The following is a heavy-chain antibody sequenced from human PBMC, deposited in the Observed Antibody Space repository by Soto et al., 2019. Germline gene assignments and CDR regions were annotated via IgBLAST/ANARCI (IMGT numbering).Heavy chain of an antibody. CDR2: ISGSGGST. Sequence: EVQLLESGGGLVQPGGSLRLSCAASGFTFSSYAMSWVRQAPGKGLEWVSAISGSGGSTYYADSVKGRFTISRDNSKNTLYLQMNSLRAEDTAVYYWAQAGGHDWLSFDYWGQGTLVTVSS. J-gene: IGHJ4*02. V-gene: IGHV3-23*01. CDR1: GFTFSSYA. D-gene: IGHD3-9*01. CDR3: AQAGGHDWLSFDY.